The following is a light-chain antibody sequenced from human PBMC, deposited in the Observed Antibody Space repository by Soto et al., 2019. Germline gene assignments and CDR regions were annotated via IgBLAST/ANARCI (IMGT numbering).Light chain of an antibody. CDR1: QSILYISNSKNY. Sequence: DIVMTQSPDSLAVSLGERATINCKSSQSILYISNSKNYLAWYQQKPGQPPKLLIYWASTRESGVPDRFSGSGFGTDFTLTISSLQAEDVAVYYCQQYYNTPYTFGQGTKLEIK. J-gene: IGKJ2*01. CDR3: QQYYNTPYT. CDR2: WAS. V-gene: IGKV4-1*01.